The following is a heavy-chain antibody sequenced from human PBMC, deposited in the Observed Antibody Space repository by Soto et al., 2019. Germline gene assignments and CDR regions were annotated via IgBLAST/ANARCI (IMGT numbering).Heavy chain of an antibody. CDR3: AKQSGKAFDY. CDR2: ISGSGGST. Sequence: GGSLRLSWAASGFTVSSYAMSWVRQAPGKGLEWVSAISGSGGSTFYADSVKGRFTISRDNSKNTLYLQMNSLRAEDTAVYYCAKQSGKAFDYWGQGTLVTVSS. D-gene: IGHD6-25*01. J-gene: IGHJ4*02. CDR1: GFTVSSYA. V-gene: IGHV3-23*01.